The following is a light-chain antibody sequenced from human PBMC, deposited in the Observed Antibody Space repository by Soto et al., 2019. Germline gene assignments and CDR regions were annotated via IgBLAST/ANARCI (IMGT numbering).Light chain of an antibody. CDR2: AAS. Sequence: IQLTQSPSSLSASVGDRVTITCRASQGISTSLAWYQQKPGKAPKLLMYAASTLQSGVPSRFSGSGSGTDFTLTISSLHPEDFATYHCQQFKSYPLTFGGGTKVEIK. CDR3: QQFKSYPLT. J-gene: IGKJ4*01. V-gene: IGKV1-9*01. CDR1: QGISTS.